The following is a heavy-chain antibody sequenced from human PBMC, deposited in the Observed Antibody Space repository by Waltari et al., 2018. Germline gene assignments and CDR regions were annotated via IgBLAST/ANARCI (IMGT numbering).Heavy chain of an antibody. J-gene: IGHJ5*02. D-gene: IGHD3-10*01. CDR1: GYSISSGYY. CDR2: IYHSGST. V-gene: IGHV4-38-2*01. CDR3: ARYGDWFDP. Sequence: QVQLQESGPGLVKPSETLSLTCAVSGYSISSGYYWGWIRQPPGKGLEWIGSIYHSGSTDYNPSPKSRVTISVDTSKNQFSLKLSSVTAADTAVYYCARYGDWFDPWGQGTLVTVSS.